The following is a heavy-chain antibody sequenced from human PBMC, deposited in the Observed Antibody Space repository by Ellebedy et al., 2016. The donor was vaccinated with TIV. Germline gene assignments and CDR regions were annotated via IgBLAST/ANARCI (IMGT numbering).Heavy chain of an antibody. CDR2: IDPTDSYT. V-gene: IGHV5-10-1*01. Sequence: GESLKIFCKASGYSFSTYWITWVRQMPGKGLEWMGEIDPTDSYTNYSPSFQGLVTISADESASTAYLQWPSLKASDSATYYCSRHRGYGMDVWGQGTTVTVSS. CDR1: GYSFSTYW. CDR3: SRHRGYGMDV. J-gene: IGHJ6*02. D-gene: IGHD3-10*01.